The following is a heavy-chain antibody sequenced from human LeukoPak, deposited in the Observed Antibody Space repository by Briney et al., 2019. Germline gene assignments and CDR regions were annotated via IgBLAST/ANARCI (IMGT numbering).Heavy chain of an antibody. CDR2: ISGSGGST. V-gene: IGHV3-23*01. Sequence: GGSLRLSRAASGFTFSSYAVSWVRQAPGKGLEWVSAISGSGGSTYYADSVKGRFTISRDNSKNTLYLQMNSLRAEDTAVYYCAKGDIGSEFDYWGQGTLVTVSS. CDR1: GFTFSSYA. J-gene: IGHJ4*02. D-gene: IGHD2-15*01. CDR3: AKGDIGSEFDY.